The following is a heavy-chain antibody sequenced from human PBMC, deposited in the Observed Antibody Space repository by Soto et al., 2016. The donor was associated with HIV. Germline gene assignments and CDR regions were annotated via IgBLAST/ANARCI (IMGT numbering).Heavy chain of an antibody. Sequence: EVQLVESGGGLVKPGESLRLACRGSGFTFTYAWMSWVRQAPGKGLEWVGRIKSNGDDGSTDYAEFVKDRFTISRDDVKKTLYLDINTLKIEDAGVYYCLTGFFEVVGLTTWGQGTLVTVSS. D-gene: IGHD4-17*01. CDR1: GFTFTYAW. CDR3: LTGFFEVVGLTT. V-gene: IGHV3-15*01. CDR2: IKSNGDDGST. J-gene: IGHJ4*02.